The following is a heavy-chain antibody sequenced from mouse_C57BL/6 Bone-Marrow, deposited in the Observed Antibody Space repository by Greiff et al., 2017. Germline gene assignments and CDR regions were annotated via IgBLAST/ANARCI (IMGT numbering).Heavy chain of an antibody. V-gene: IGHV14-1*01. CDR1: GFNIKDYY. D-gene: IGHD1-1*01. Sequence: VQLQQSGAELVRPGASVKLSCTASGFNIKDYYMHWVKQRPEQGLEWIGRIDPEDGDTEYAPKFQGKATMTADTSSTTAYLQLSSLTSEDTAVYYCTTPSYYGSSHWYFDVWGTGTTVTVSS. CDR2: IDPEDGDT. CDR3: TTPSYYGSSHWYFDV. J-gene: IGHJ1*03.